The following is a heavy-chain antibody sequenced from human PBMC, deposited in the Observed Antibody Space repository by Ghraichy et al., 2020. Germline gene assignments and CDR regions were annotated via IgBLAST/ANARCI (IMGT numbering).Heavy chain of an antibody. J-gene: IGHJ6*03. CDR1: GGSISSSSYY. CDR3: ARQAMRGSYYYYYMDV. V-gene: IGHV4-39*01. Sequence: SQTLSLNCTVSGGSISSSSYYWGWIRQPPGKGLELIGSIYYSGSTYYNPSLKSRVTISVDTSKNQFSLKLSSVTAADTAVYYWARQAMRGSYYYYYMDVWGKGTTVTVSS. CDR2: IYYSGST. D-gene: IGHD3-16*01.